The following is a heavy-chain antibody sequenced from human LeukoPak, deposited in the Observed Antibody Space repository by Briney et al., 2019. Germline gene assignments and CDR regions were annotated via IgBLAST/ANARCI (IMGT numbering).Heavy chain of an antibody. D-gene: IGHD3-9*01. J-gene: IGHJ5*02. CDR2: LGISGDYA. CDR1: GFTLSSYA. Sequence: GGSLRLSCVASGFTLSSYAVSWVRQAPGKGLQWVSSLGISGDYAWYAGSVKGRFTISRDNSKNTLYLQMNILRAEDTAVYYCAKDQEPYYDILTGYYNGPNWFDPWGQGTLVTVSS. V-gene: IGHV3-23*01. CDR3: AKDQEPYYDILTGYYNGPNWFDP.